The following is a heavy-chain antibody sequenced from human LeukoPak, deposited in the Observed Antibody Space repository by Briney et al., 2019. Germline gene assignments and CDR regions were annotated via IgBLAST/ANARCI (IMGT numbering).Heavy chain of an antibody. CDR3: AREGSLGYCSGGSCYFIY. V-gene: IGHV1-69*01. D-gene: IGHD2-15*01. J-gene: IGHJ4*02. CDR1: GGTFSSYA. Sequence: GASVKVSCTASGGTFSSYAISWVRQAPGQGLEWMGGIIPIFGTANYAQKFQGRVTITADESTSTAYMELSSLRSEDTAVYYCAREGSLGYCSGGSCYFIYWGQGTLVTVSS. CDR2: IIPIFGTA.